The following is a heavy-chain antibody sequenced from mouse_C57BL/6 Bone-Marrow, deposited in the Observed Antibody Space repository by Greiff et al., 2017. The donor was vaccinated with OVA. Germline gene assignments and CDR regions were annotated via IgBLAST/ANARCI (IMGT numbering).Heavy chain of an antibody. V-gene: IGHV8-8*01. D-gene: IGHD2-1*01. Sequence: QVTLKECGPGILQPSQTLSLTCSFSGFSLSTFGMGVGWIRQPSGKGLEWLAHIWWDDDKYYNPALKSRLTISKDTSKKQVCLKIANVDTADTATYYCARIYYGNYEGAMDYWGQGTSVTVSS. J-gene: IGHJ4*01. CDR3: ARIYYGNYEGAMDY. CDR2: IWWDDDK. CDR1: GFSLSTFGMG.